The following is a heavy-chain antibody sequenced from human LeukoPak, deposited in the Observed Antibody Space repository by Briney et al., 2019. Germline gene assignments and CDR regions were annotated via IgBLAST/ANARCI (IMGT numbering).Heavy chain of an antibody. D-gene: IGHD3-22*01. J-gene: IGHJ4*02. CDR3: ASSVITTTPVYFDY. Sequence: PGGSLRLSCAASGFTVSSNYMSWVRQAPGKGLEWVSVIYDSGSAYYADSVKGRFTISRDTSKNTLFLQMNSLRVEDTAVYYCASSVITTTPVYFDYWGQETLVTVSS. CDR2: IYDSGSA. CDR1: GFTVSSNY. V-gene: IGHV3-53*01.